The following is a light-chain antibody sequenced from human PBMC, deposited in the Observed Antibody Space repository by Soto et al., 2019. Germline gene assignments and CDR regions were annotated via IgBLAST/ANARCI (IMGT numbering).Light chain of an antibody. V-gene: IGLV2-23*02. CDR1: GGDIGNYNL. Sequence: QSALTQPASVSGSPGQSITISCTGTGGDIGNYNLVSWYRQNPGEAPKLIIYEVNKRPSGISSRLSGSKSGYTAFLTISGRQAEDEADYNCCSYAGSHSYIFGSGTKLTVL. J-gene: IGLJ6*01. CDR3: CSYAGSHSYI. CDR2: EVN.